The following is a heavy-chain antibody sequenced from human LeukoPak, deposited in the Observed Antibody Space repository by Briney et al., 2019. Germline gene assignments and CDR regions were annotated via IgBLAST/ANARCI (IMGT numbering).Heavy chain of an antibody. CDR2: IIPIFGTA. CDR1: GGTFSSYA. V-gene: IGHV1-69*05. CDR3: AREVAAARFDY. Sequence: ASVKVSCKASGGTFSSYAISWVRQAPGQGLKWMGRIIPIFGTANYAQKFQGRVTITTDESTSTAYMELSSLRSEDTAVYYCAREVAAARFDYWGQGTLVTVSS. J-gene: IGHJ4*02. D-gene: IGHD6-13*01.